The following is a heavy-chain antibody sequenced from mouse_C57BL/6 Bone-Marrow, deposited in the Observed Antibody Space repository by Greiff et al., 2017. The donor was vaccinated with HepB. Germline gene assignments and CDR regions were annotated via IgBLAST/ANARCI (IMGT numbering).Heavy chain of an antibody. J-gene: IGHJ3*01. D-gene: IGHD2-5*01. CDR1: GYTFTDYY. V-gene: IGHV1-19*01. CDR3: ARSDYSKGSWFDY. CDR2: INPYNGGT. Sequence: VQLQQSGPVLVKPGASVKMSCKASGYTFTDYYMNWVKQSHGKSLEWIGVINPYNGGTSYNQKFKGKATLTVDKSSSTAYMELNSLTSEDSAVYYCARSDYSKGSWFDYWGRGTLVTVSA.